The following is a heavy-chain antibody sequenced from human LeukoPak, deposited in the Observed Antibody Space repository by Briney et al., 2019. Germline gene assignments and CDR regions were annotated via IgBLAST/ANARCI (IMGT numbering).Heavy chain of an antibody. D-gene: IGHD1-26*01. CDR3: ARSDHNSWNAFDI. J-gene: IGHJ3*02. CDR1: GYTFTSYY. Sequence: ASVKVSCKASGYTFTSYYMHWVRQATGQGLEWMGWMNPDSGNTGCAQKFQGRVTMTTNTSIKTAYMELSSLTSEDTAVYYCARSDHNSWNAFDIWGQGTMVTVSS. CDR2: MNPDSGNT. V-gene: IGHV1-8*02.